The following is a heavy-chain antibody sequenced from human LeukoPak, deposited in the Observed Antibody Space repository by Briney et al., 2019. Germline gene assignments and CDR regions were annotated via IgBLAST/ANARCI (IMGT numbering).Heavy chain of an antibody. CDR2: IKRDGSEK. V-gene: IGHV3-7*01. D-gene: IGHD2-2*01. Sequence: GGSLRHSCVVSGFTFKSYWMGWVRQAPGKGLEWVANIKRDGSEKNYVDSVKGRFTISRDNAKNSLYLQMNSMRVEDTAVYYCAREDDVIVPAHRGDWFDPWGQGTRVPVSS. J-gene: IGHJ5*02. CDR3: AREDDVIVPAHRGDWFDP. CDR1: GFTFKSYW.